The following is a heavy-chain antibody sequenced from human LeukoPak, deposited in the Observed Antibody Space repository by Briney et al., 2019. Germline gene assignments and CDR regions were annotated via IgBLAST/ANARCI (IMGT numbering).Heavy chain of an antibody. Sequence: ASVKVSCKASGYTFTGYYMHWVRQAPGQGLEWMGGFDPEDGETIYAQKFQGRVTMTEDTSTDTAYMELSSLRSEDTAVYYCATDRQYQGWGYFDYWGQGTLVTVSS. D-gene: IGHD2-2*01. CDR3: ATDRQYQGWGYFDY. CDR2: FDPEDGET. V-gene: IGHV1-24*01. J-gene: IGHJ4*02. CDR1: GYTFTGYY.